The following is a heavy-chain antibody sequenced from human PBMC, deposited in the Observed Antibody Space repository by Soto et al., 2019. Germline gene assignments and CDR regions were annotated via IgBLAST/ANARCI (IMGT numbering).Heavy chain of an antibody. D-gene: IGHD4-17*01. CDR2: ISGSGEHT. J-gene: IGHJ1*01. CDR3: AKDRGMTTVTFDAFQS. CDR1: GFSFNSYA. V-gene: IGHV3-23*01. Sequence: GGSLRLSCSASGFSFNSYAMSWVRQAPGKGPEWVAGISGSGEHTHYADSVKGRYTISRDNSKNTLSLQMNSLRAEDSAIYYCAKDRGMTTVTFDAFQSWGQGTLVTV.